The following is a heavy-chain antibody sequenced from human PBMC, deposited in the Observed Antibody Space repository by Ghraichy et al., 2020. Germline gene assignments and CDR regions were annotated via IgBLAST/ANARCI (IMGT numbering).Heavy chain of an antibody. V-gene: IGHV3-33*01. J-gene: IGHJ4*02. CDR1: GFIFRGYG. D-gene: IGHD4-23*01. CDR3: ARDEAAGQDYGGNTRRFDY. CDR2: ISDDGSNR. Sequence: GGSLRLSCATSGFIFRGYGMHWVRQAPGKGLEWVAVISDDGSNRDYGDSVKGRFTISRDDSKNTLYLQMNSLRAEDTAVYYCARDEAAGQDYGGNTRRFDYWGRGTLVIVSS.